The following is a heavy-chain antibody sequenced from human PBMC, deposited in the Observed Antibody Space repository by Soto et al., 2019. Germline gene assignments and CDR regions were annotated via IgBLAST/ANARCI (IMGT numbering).Heavy chain of an antibody. J-gene: IGHJ6*02. V-gene: IGHV3-53*02. CDR3: ARHYSAMGV. Sequence: EVQLVETGGDLIQPGGSLRLSCAASGFTVSSDSMAWVRQAPGKGLEWISIIYSDNNTDYADSVKGRFSISRDTSKNLLYLQMNSLRAEDTGEYYCARHYSAMGVWGQGTTVTVSS. CDR2: IYSDNNT. CDR1: GFTVSSDS.